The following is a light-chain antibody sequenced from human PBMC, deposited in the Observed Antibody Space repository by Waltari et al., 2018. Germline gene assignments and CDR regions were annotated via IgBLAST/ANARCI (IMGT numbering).Light chain of an antibody. CDR3: HVWDANTVM. J-gene: IGLJ3*02. CDR1: NIGRRS. V-gene: IGLV3-21*02. CDR2: LDS. Sequence: SSVLTQAPSVSVAPGQTATVTSGADNIGRRSVHWYQQKPGRAPVLVVYLDSDRPSGIPERFSGSKSGNAATLTISRVEAGDEADYYCHVWDANTVMFGGGTKLTVL.